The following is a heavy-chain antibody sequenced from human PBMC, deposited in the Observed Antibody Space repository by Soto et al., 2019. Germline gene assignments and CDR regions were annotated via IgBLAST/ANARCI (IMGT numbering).Heavy chain of an antibody. V-gene: IGHV4-4*07. CDR2: IYASGST. Sequence: SETLSLTCTVSGGSISSYYWSWIRQPAGKGRGLIGRIYASGSTNYSPSLKSRVTMSVDTSKNQFSLKLSSVIAADTAVYYCARDYYGSASYDNYYYYCMDVWGQGPTVT. CDR3: ARDYYGSASYDNYYYYCMDV. CDR1: GGSISSYY. D-gene: IGHD3-10*01. J-gene: IGHJ6*02.